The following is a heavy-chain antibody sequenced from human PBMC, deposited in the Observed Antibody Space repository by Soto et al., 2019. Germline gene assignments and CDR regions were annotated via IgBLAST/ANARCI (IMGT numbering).Heavy chain of an antibody. D-gene: IGHD1-7*01. V-gene: IGHV3-30*04. CDR3: ARDRGTRLNSYGMDV. CDR1: GVTFSSYA. J-gene: IGHJ6*02. Sequence: SLRLSCAASGVTFSSYAMRWVRQAPGKGLEWVAVMSYDGENKYHADSVKGRFTISRDNSKNTLYLQMNSLRPEDTALYYCARDRGTRLNSYGMDVWGQGTTVTVSS. CDR2: MSYDGENK.